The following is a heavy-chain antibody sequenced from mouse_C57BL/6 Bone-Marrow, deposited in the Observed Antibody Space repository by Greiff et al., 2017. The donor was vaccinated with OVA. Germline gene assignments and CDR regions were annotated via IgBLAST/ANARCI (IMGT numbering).Heavy chain of an antibody. CDR3: ARAPYSNCAMDY. CDR1: GFTFSDFY. Sequence: EVHLVESGGGLVQSGRSLRLSCATSGFTFSDFYMEWVRQAPGKGLEWIAASRNKANDYTTEYSAAVKGRFIVSRDTSQSILYLQMNALRAEDTAIYYCARAPYSNCAMDYWGQGTSVTVSS. D-gene: IGHD2-5*01. CDR2: SRNKANDYTT. V-gene: IGHV7-1*01. J-gene: IGHJ4*01.